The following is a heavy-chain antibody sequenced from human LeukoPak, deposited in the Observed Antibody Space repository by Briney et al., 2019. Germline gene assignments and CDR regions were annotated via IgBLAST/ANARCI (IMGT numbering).Heavy chain of an antibody. V-gene: IGHV3-74*01. D-gene: IGHD4-17*01. J-gene: IGHJ4*02. CDR1: GFTFSSYL. Sequence: GGSLRLSCAASGFTFSSYLMHWVRQAPGKGLVWVSRINTDGSSTSYADPVKGRFTISRDNAKNTLYLQMNSLRAEDTAVYYCARGYGVQYYFDYWGQGTLVTVSS. CDR3: ARGYGVQYYFDY. CDR2: INTDGSST.